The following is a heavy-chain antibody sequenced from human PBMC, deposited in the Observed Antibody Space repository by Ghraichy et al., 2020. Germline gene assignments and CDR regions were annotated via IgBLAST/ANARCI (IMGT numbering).Heavy chain of an antibody. CDR3: VRGIVAAPGYDY. D-gene: IGHD2-2*01. V-gene: IGHV3-7*03. J-gene: IGHJ4*02. CDR2: IKEDGSEK. Sequence: GGSLRLSCAASAFTFSDYWMTWVRQAPGKGLEWVANIKEDGSEKYYAHSVKGRLTISRDNAKSSLYLQMNSLRVEDTAVYYCVRGIVAAPGYDYWGRGTLVTVSS. CDR1: AFTFSDYW.